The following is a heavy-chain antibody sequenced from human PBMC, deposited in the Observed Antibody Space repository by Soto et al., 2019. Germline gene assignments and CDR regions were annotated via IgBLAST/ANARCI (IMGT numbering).Heavy chain of an antibody. Sequence: QVQLVQSGAEVKKPGSSVKVSCKASGGTFSSYTISWVRQAPGQGLEWMGRIIPILGIANYAQKFQGRVTITADKFPGTAYLELSSLRSEAPAVDYVGGGAGGDAFDIWGQGTMVTVSS. J-gene: IGHJ3*02. CDR1: GGTFSSYT. CDR3: GGGAGGDAFDI. CDR2: IIPILGIA. V-gene: IGHV1-69*02. D-gene: IGHD3-16*01.